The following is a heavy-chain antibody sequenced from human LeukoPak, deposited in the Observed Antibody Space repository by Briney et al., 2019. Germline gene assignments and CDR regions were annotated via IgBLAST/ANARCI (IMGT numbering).Heavy chain of an antibody. J-gene: IGHJ4*02. D-gene: IGHD3-10*01. CDR2: INHSGST. V-gene: IGHV4-34*01. CDR3: ARDPYGSGFFDY. CDR1: GGSFSGYY. Sequence: SETLSLTCPVYGGSFSGYYWSWIRQPPGKGLEWIGEINHSGSTNYNPSLKSRVTISVDTSKNQFSLKLSSVTAADTAVYYCARDPYGSGFFDYWGQGTLVTVSS.